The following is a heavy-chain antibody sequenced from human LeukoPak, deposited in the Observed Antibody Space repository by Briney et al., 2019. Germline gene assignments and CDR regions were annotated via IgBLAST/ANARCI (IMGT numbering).Heavy chain of an antibody. J-gene: IGHJ4*02. D-gene: IGHD4-17*01. CDR1: GGSISSSSYY. CDR2: LYYSGST. CDR3: ARDGDYADAFDY. Sequence: PSETLSLTCTVSGGSISSSSYYWGWIRQPPGKGLEWIGSLYYSGSTYYNPSLKSRVTISVDTSKNQFSLKLSSVTAADTAVYYCARDGDYADAFDYWGQGTLVTVSS. V-gene: IGHV4-39*07.